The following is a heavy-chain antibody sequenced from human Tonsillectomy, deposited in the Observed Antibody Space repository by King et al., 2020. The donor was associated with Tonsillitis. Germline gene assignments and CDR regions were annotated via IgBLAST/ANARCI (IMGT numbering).Heavy chain of an antibody. V-gene: IGHV3-21*01. CDR3: ARDRSPNYGAAPFDY. CDR1: GFTFSTYS. J-gene: IGHJ4*02. D-gene: IGHD4-17*01. Sequence: VQLVESGGGLVEPGGSLRLSCAASGFTFSTYSMNWVRQAPGKGLEWVSSIGSRSHFIYYAESFKGRFTISRDNAKNSLYLQMNSLRVEDTAVYYCARDRSPNYGAAPFDYWGQGALVTVSS. CDR2: IGSRSHFI.